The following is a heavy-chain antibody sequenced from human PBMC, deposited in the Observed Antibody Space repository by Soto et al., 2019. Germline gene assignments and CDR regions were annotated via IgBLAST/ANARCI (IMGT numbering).Heavy chain of an antibody. CDR3: AIYDSSGSRGFQH. D-gene: IGHD3-22*01. J-gene: IGHJ1*01. CDR1: GGSISSGGYY. CDR2: IYYSGST. Sequence: QVQLQESGPGLVKPSQTLSLTCTVSGGSISSGGYYWSWIRQHPGKGLEWIGYIYYSGSTYYNPSLKSRVTISVDTSKNQFSLKLSSVIAADTAVYYCAIYDSSGSRGFQHWGQGTLVTVSS. V-gene: IGHV4-31*03.